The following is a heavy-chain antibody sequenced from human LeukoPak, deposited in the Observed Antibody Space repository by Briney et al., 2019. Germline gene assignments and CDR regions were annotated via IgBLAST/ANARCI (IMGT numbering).Heavy chain of an antibody. CDR3: ARLSGYQLDY. CDR1: GYTFTGYY. Sequence: GASVKVSCKASGYTFTGYYMHWVRQAPGQGLEWMGRINPNSGGPNYAPKFQGRVTMTRNTAISTAYMELSRLRSDDTAVYYCARLSGYQLDYWGQGTLVTVSS. CDR2: INPNSGGP. D-gene: IGHD2-15*01. V-gene: IGHV1-2*06. J-gene: IGHJ4*02.